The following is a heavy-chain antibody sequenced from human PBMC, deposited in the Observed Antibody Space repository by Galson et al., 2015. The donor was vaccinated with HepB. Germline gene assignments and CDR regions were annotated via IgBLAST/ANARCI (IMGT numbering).Heavy chain of an antibody. CDR2: ISSSSSYI. Sequence: SLRLSCAASGFTFSSYSMNWVRQAPGKGLEWVSSISSSSSYIYYADSVKGRLTISRDNAKNSLYLQMNSLRAEDTAVYYCARSRLGAHAHFDYWGQGTLVTVSS. CDR1: GFTFSSYS. V-gene: IGHV3-21*01. J-gene: IGHJ4*02. CDR3: ARSRLGAHAHFDY. D-gene: IGHD3-16*01.